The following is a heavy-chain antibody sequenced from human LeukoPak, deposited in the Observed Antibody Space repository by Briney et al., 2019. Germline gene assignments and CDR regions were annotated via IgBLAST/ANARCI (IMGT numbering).Heavy chain of an antibody. J-gene: IGHJ5*02. CDR3: AAGLRKDALFDP. CDR1: GYTFTSYY. V-gene: IGHV1-46*01. D-gene: IGHD3-22*01. CDR2: INPSGGST. Sequence: ASVKVSCKASGYTFTSYYMHWVRQAPGQGLEWMGIINPSGGSTSYAQKFQGRVTMTRDMSTSTVYMELSSLRSEDTAVYYCAAGLRKDALFDPWGQGTLVTVSS.